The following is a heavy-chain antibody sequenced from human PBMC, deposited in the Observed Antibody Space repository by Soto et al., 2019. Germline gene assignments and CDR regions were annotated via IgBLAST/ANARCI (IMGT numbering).Heavy chain of an antibody. Sequence: QVQLVESGGGVVQPGRSLRLSCAASGFTFSSYGMHWVRQAPGKGLEWVAVIWYDGSNKYYADSVKGRFTISRDNSKNTLYLQMNSLRAEDTAVYYCAREGLDGDVPHWGQGTLVTVSS. CDR3: AREGLDGDVPH. V-gene: IGHV3-33*01. J-gene: IGHJ4*02. D-gene: IGHD4-17*01. CDR1: GFTFSSYG. CDR2: IWYDGSNK.